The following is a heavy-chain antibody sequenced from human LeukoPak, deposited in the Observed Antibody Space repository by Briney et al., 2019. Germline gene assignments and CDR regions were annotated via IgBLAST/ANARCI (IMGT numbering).Heavy chain of an antibody. D-gene: IGHD6-19*01. CDR1: GYHFNTYW. J-gene: IGHJ3*01. CDR3: ARQKYSSGHDGFDV. CDR2: IYPGDSDT. V-gene: IGHV5-51*01. Sequence: GEPLEISFQVSGYHFNTYWIGWVRPMPGKGPEWMGIIYPGDSDTRYNPSFQGQVTISADKSINTAYLQWSSLKASATGIYYCARQKYSSGHDGFDVWGQGTMVTVSS.